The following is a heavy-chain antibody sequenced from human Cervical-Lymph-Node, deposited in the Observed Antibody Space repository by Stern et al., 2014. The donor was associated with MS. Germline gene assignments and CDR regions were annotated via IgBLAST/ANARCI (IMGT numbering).Heavy chain of an antibody. CDR3: AREATRIVVGIDY. CDR1: GYTFNAFF. J-gene: IGHJ4*02. V-gene: IGHV1-2*06. CDR2: LNPKSDDP. D-gene: IGHD3-22*01. Sequence: HVKPVQSGTKMQKPGASVKVSGKASGYTFNAFFIHWVRQVPGQGLEWMGRLNPKSDDPTYAQNFQDRVTLTRDSSIGTAYLELSRLTSADTAVYYCAREATRIVVGIDYWGQGTQVTVSS.